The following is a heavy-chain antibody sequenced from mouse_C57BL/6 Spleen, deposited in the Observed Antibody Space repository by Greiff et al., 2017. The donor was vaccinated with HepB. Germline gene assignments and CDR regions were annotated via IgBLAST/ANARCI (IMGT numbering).Heavy chain of an antibody. Sequence: VQRVESGAELVRPGASVTLSCKASGYTFTDYEMHWVKQTPVHGLEWIGAIDPETGGTAYNQKFKGKAILTADKSSSTAYMELRSLTSEDSAVYYCTRYYYDYDDWYFDVWGTGTTVTVSS. J-gene: IGHJ1*03. CDR3: TRYYYDYDDWYFDV. CDR1: GYTFTDYE. V-gene: IGHV1-15*01. D-gene: IGHD2-4*01. CDR2: IDPETGGT.